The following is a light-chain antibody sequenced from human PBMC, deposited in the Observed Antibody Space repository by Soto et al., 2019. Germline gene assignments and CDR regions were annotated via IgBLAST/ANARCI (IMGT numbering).Light chain of an antibody. CDR3: QKYGSSGT. J-gene: IGKJ1*01. CDR2: GAS. V-gene: IGKV3-20*01. CDR1: QSVGSRS. Sequence: EIVLTQSPGTLSLSPGXRATLSCRASQSVGSRSLAWYQQKPGQAPRVLIYGASNRATGIPDRFSGSGSGTDFTLTISRLEPEDFAVYYCQKYGSSGTFGQGTKVDIK.